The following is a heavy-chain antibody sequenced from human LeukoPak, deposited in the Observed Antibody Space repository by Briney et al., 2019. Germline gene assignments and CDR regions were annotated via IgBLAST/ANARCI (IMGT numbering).Heavy chain of an antibody. CDR1: GGSISSYY. CDR2: IYYSGST. Sequence: SETLSLTCTVSGGSISSYYWSWVRQPPGKGLEWIGYIYYSGSTSYNPSLKSRVTISVDTSKNQFSLKLSSVTAADTAVYYCARGRDSSGWYVGSWFDPWGQGTLVTVSS. D-gene: IGHD6-19*01. CDR3: ARGRDSSGWYVGSWFDP. J-gene: IGHJ5*02. V-gene: IGHV4-59*08.